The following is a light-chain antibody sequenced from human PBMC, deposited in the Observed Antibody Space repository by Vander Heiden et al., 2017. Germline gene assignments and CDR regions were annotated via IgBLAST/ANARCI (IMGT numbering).Light chain of an antibody. V-gene: IGKV2-30*01. J-gene: IGKJ2*01. CDR3: MQGSHWPYT. CDR1: QSVVYSDGNTY. Sequence: DVVMTQSPLSLPVTLGQPASISCRSSQSVVYSDGNTYLSWFQQRPGQSPRRLIYQVSKRDSGVPNRFSGSGSGTDFTLKISRVDAEDIGVYYCMQGSHWPYTFGQGTNVETK. CDR2: QVS.